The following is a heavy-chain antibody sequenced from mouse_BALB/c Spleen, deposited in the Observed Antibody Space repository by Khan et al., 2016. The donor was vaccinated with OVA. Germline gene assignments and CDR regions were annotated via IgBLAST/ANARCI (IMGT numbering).Heavy chain of an antibody. V-gene: IGHV3-8*02. Sequence: EVQLQQSGPSLVKPSQTLSLTCSVTGDSITSGYWNWIRKFPGSKLECMGYISYSGSTYYNPSLNSRISITRDTSTNQYYRQLNSVTTEETATYDGGRSPYYGSGYWDFEVWGAGTTVTVSS. D-gene: IGHD1-1*01. CDR1: GDSITSGY. CDR2: ISYSGST. CDR3: GRSPYYGSGYWDFEV. J-gene: IGHJ1*01.